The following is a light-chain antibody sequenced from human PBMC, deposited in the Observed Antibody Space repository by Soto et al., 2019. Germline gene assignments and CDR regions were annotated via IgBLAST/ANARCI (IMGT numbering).Light chain of an antibody. CDR2: SNN. Sequence: QSVLTQPPSASGTPGQRVTISCSGSGSNIGSNTVDWYQQLPGTAPKLLIYSNNQRPSGVPDRFSGSKSGTSVSLAISGLQSEYEADYYCAAWDDSLNGRLFGTGTKVTVL. J-gene: IGLJ1*01. V-gene: IGLV1-44*01. CDR1: GSNIGSNT. CDR3: AAWDDSLNGRL.